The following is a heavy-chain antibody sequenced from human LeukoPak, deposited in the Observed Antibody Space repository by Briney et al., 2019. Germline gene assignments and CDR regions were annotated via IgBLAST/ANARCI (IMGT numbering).Heavy chain of an antibody. D-gene: IGHD3-9*01. J-gene: IGHJ4*02. CDR1: GFTFSSYS. CDR3: ATHGPFYDILTDLDY. Sequence: GGSLRLSCAASGFTFSSYSMNWVRQAPGKGLEWVAFIRYDGSNKYYADSVKGRFTISRDNSKNTLYLQMNSLRAEDTAVYYCATHGPFYDILTDLDYWGQGTLVTVSS. CDR2: IRYDGSNK. V-gene: IGHV3-30*02.